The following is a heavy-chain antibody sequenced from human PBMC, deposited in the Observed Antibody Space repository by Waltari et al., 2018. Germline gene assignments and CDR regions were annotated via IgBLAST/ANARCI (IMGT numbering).Heavy chain of an antibody. D-gene: IGHD6-13*01. CDR3: ASSYSSSWWAVEIDY. CDR1: GFTFSSYS. V-gene: IGHV3-48*01. CDR2: ISSITSTI. Sequence: EVQLVESGGGLVQPGGSLRLSCAASGFTFSSYSMNWVRPAPGKGLEWVSYISSITSTIYYADSVKGRFTSARDNAKNSLYLQMNSLRAEDTAVYYCASSYSSSWWAVEIDYWGQGTLVTVSS. J-gene: IGHJ4*02.